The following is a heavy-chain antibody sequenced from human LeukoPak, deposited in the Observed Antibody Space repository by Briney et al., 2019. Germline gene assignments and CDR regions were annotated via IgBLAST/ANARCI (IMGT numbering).Heavy chain of an antibody. CDR1: GFTFSSYS. CDR3: ARDPDIVVVVAATRDYYFDY. V-gene: IGHV3-21*01. J-gene: IGHJ4*02. CDR2: ISSSSSYI. Sequence: GGSLRLSCAASGFTFSSYSMNWVRQAPGKGLEWVSSISSSSSYIYYADSVKGRFTISRDNAKNSLYLQMNSLRAEDTAVYCCARDPDIVVVVAATRDYYFDYWGQGTLVTVSS. D-gene: IGHD2-15*01.